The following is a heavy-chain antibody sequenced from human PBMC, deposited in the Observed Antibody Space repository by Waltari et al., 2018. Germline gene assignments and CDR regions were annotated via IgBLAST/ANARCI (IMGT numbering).Heavy chain of an antibody. CDR3: ALGLERKSSTSFNWFDP. J-gene: IGHJ5*02. CDR2: IYWDDDK. D-gene: IGHD2-2*01. CDR1: GFSLSTRGVG. Sequence: QITLKESGPTLVKPTQTLTLTCTFSGFSLSTRGVGVGWIRQPPGKALEWLALIYWDDDKRYSPSLKSRLTITKDTSKNQVVLTMTNMDPVDTATYYCALGLERKSSTSFNWFDPWGQGTLVTVSS. V-gene: IGHV2-5*02.